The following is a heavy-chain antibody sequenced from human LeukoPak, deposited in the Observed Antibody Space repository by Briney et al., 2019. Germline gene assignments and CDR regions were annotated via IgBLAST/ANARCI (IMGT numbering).Heavy chain of an antibody. V-gene: IGHV3-33*01. CDR3: ATAVASSCGWYSDY. CDR1: GFTFRSYG. J-gene: IGHJ4*02. CDR2: IWYDGSNK. D-gene: IGHD6-19*01. Sequence: GGSLRLSCAASGFTFRSYGMHWVRQAPGKGLEWVAVIWYDGSNKYYADSVKGRFTVSRDNSKNTLYLQMNSLRAEDTAVYYCATAVASSCGWYSDYWGQGTLVTVSS.